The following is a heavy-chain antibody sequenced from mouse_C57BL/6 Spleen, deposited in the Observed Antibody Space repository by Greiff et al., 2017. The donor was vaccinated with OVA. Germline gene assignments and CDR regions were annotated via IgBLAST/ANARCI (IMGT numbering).Heavy chain of an antibody. J-gene: IGHJ4*01. CDR3: ARGVKRFMDY. D-gene: IGHD1-3*01. Sequence: VQLQQSGPELVKPGASVKIPCKASGYTFTDYNMDWVKQSPGKSLEWIGAINPNNGGTIYNQKFKGKATLTVDKSSSTDYMELRSLTSEDTAVYYCARGVKRFMDYWGQGASVTVSS. CDR2: INPNNGGT. V-gene: IGHV1-18*01. CDR1: GYTFTDYN.